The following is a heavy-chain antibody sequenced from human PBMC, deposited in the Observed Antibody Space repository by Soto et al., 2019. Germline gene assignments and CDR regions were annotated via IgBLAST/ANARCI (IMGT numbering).Heavy chain of an antibody. D-gene: IGHD6-6*01. J-gene: IGHJ4*02. Sequence: QVQLQESGPGLVKPAQTLSLTCTVSGGSISSGDYYWSWIRQHPGKGLECIGNIHYSGSTYYNPSRKSRVTISRDTSKNQFSLKVSSVTAADTAVYYCARDSGAARSLDYWGQGTLVTVSS. V-gene: IGHV4-31*03. CDR1: GGSISSGDYY. CDR2: IHYSGST. CDR3: ARDSGAARSLDY.